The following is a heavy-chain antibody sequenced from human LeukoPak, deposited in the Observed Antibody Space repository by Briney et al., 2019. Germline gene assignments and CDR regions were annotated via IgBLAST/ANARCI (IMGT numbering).Heavy chain of an antibody. Sequence: GGSLRLSCATSGLTFSSYWMSWVRQAPGKGLEWVANIKPDGSEENYVDSVKGRFTISRDNAKNSLYLQMNSLRAEDTAVYYCARGGSHGYWGQGTLVTVSS. CDR2: IKPDGSEE. V-gene: IGHV3-7*01. CDR3: ARGGSHGY. CDR1: GLTFSSYW. J-gene: IGHJ4*02. D-gene: IGHD1-26*01.